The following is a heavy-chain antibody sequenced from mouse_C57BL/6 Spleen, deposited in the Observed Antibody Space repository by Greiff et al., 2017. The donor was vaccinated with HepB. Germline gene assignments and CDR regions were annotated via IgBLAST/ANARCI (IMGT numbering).Heavy chain of an antibody. CDR1: GYTFTSYG. J-gene: IGHJ1*03. CDR2: IYPRSGNT. CDR3: ARSEYYGSSLHWYFDV. Sequence: QVQLQQSGAELARPGASVKLSCKASGYTFTSYGISWVQQRTGQGLEWIGEIYPRSGNTYYNDKFKGKATLTADKSSSTEYMELRSLTSEDSAVYFCARSEYYGSSLHWYFDVWGTGTTGTVSS. D-gene: IGHD1-1*01. V-gene: IGHV1-81*01.